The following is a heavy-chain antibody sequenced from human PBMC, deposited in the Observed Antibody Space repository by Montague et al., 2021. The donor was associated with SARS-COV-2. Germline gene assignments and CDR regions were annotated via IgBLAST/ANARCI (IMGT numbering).Heavy chain of an antibody. D-gene: IGHD1-7*01. V-gene: IGHV6-1*01. CDR3: ARGWNYAFDI. CDR1: GDSVSRNRLD. Sequence: CAISGDSVSRNRLDWDWNRQSLPTAPEWVGRPYYGYRCHTEYAVSVKSRITISPDTSKNQFSLHLNSVTPEDTAVYYCARGWNYAFDIWSQGTMVTVSS. J-gene: IGHJ3*02. CDR2: PYYGYRCHT.